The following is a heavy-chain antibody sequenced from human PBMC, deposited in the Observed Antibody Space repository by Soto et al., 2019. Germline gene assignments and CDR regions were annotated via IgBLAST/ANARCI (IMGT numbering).Heavy chain of an antibody. CDR3: ARRREDCSGGSCYHNRVWFDP. Sequence: SETLSLTCTVSGGSISSSSYYWGWIRQPPGKGLEWIGSIYYSGSTYYNPSLKSRVTISVDTSKNQFSLKLSSVTAADTAVYYCARRREDCSGGSCYHNRVWFDPWGQGTLVTVSS. V-gene: IGHV4-39*01. CDR1: GGSISSSSYY. J-gene: IGHJ5*02. CDR2: IYYSGST. D-gene: IGHD2-15*01.